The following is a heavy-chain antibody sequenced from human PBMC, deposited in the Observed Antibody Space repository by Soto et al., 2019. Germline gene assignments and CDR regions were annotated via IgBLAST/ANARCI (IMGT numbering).Heavy chain of an antibody. CDR2: ISYNGRT. CDR1: GGSVSSGSYY. Sequence: PSETLSLTCTVSGGSVSSGSYYWSWIRQPPGKGLEWLGYISYNGRTNYNPSLKSRVTISVDTSRKQFFLRLTSVTAADTAIYYCARDPCGSDCYSGLDYWGQGSLVTVSS. D-gene: IGHD2-21*02. J-gene: IGHJ4*02. V-gene: IGHV4-61*01. CDR3: ARDPCGSDCYSGLDY.